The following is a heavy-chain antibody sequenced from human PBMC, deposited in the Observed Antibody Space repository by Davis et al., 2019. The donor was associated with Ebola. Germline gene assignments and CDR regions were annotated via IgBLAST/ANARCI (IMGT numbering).Heavy chain of an antibody. CDR2: MNPKSGNT. D-gene: IGHD1-26*01. J-gene: IGHJ5*02. V-gene: IGHV1-8*01. CDR3: ARAYCGSLVRRNWFDP. CDR1: GYTFTSYD. Sequence: ASAQVSCKASGYTFTSYDINWVRQATGQGLEWMGWMNPKSGNTGYAQKFQGRVTMTRDTSISTAYMELSSLGSEDTAVYYCARAYCGSLVRRNWFDPWGQGTPVTVSS.